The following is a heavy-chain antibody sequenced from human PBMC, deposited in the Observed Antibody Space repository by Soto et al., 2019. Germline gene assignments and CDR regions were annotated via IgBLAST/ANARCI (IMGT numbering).Heavy chain of an antibody. V-gene: IGHV3-23*01. CDR1: GFSFSSYV. J-gene: IGHJ6*02. CDR3: AKSGGAFVVVVAATSWKYGLEV. CDR2: ISSSGDST. D-gene: IGHD2-15*01. Sequence: EGQLLESGGGLIQPGGSLRLSCAASGFSFSSYVMNWVRQAPGRGLEWVSGISSSGDSTSLADSVRGRFAISRDNSKNSPYLQMSSLRGEDTAVYYCAKSGGAFVVVVAATSWKYGLEVWGQGTTVTV.